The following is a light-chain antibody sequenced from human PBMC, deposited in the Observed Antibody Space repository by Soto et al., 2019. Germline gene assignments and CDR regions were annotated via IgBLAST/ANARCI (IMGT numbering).Light chain of an antibody. V-gene: IGKV1-5*03. Sequence: DIQMTQSPSTLSASVGDRVTITCRASQSITNWLAWYQQKPGKAPKLLIHKASSLQSGVPSRFSGSGSGTEFTLTISSLQPDDFATYYCQQYNSYSGMFGQGTKVEIK. J-gene: IGKJ1*01. CDR2: KAS. CDR1: QSITNW. CDR3: QQYNSYSGM.